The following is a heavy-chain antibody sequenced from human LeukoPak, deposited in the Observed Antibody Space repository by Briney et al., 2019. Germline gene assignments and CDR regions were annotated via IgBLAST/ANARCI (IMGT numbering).Heavy chain of an antibody. CDR2: IYYSGST. D-gene: IGHD3-3*01. J-gene: IGHJ6*03. CDR1: GGSISSYY. V-gene: IGHV4-59*01. Sequence: SETLSPTCTVSGGSISSYYWSWIRQPPGKGLEWIGYIYYSGSTNYNPSLKSRVTISVDTSKNQFYLKLSSVTAADTAVYYCARDTIDFWNYYYMDVWGKGTTVTVSS. CDR3: ARDTIDFWNYYYMDV.